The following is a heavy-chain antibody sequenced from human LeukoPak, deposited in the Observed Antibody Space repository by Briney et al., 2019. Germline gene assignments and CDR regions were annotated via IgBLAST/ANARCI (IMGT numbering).Heavy chain of an antibody. J-gene: IGHJ2*01. CDR3: ARRGTATTVGPPEAYLGYFDL. CDR2: IYYSGST. V-gene: IGHV4-39*01. D-gene: IGHD1-14*01. CDR1: GGSISSSSYY. Sequence: SETLSLTCTVSGGSISSSSYYWGWIRQPPGKGLEWIGSIYYSGSTYYNPSLKSRVTISVDTSKNQFSLKLSSVTAADTAVYYCARRGTATTVGPPEAYLGYFDLWGRGTLVTVSS.